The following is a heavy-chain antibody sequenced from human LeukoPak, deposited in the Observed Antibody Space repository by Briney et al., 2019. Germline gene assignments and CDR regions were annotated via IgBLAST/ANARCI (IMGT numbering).Heavy chain of an antibody. CDR2: INPNSGGT. D-gene: IGHD3-10*01. V-gene: IGHV1-2*02. J-gene: IGHJ4*02. CDR1: GYTFTGYY. Sequence: GASVKVSCKASGYTFTGYYMHRVRQAPGQGLEWMGWINPNSGGTNYAQKFQGRVTMTRDTSISTAYMELSRLRSDDTAVYYCARGAVMVRGVIVYYFDYWGQGTLVTVSS. CDR3: ARGAVMVRGVIVYYFDY.